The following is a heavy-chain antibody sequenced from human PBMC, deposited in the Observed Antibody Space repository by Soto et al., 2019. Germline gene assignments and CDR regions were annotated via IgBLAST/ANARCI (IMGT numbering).Heavy chain of an antibody. D-gene: IGHD2-21*02. V-gene: IGHV1-18*01. J-gene: IGHJ3*02. CDR1: GYTFNSYG. CDR2: IRVKNGNT. CDR3: ARGPTVGDI. Sequence: QVQLVQSGGEVKKPGASVKVSCKASGYTFNSYGISWVRQAPGQGLEWIGWIRVKNGNTNYAQNFQGRFTMTTDTSTSIAYMELRSQSSDATSVYYCARGPTVGDIWCQGTMVTVSS.